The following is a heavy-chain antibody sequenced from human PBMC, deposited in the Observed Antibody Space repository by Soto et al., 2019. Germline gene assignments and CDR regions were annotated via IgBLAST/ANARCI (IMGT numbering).Heavy chain of an antibody. CDR2: IIPIFGTA. D-gene: IGHD5-12*01. V-gene: IGHV1-69*01. J-gene: IGHJ4*02. CDR3: ARGPSVLRVDY. CDR1: GGTFSSYA. Sequence: QVQLVQSGAEVKKPGSSVKVSCKASGGTFSSYAISWVRQAPGQGLEWMGGIIPIFGTANYAQKFQGRVKTTGEESTSTAYMELSSLRSEDTAVYYCARGPSVLRVDYWGQGTLVTVSS.